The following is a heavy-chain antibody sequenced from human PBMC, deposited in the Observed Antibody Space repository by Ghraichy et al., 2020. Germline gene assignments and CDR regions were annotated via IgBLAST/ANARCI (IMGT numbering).Heavy chain of an antibody. D-gene: IGHD2-15*01. V-gene: IGHV4-59*11. J-gene: IGHJ4*02. Sequence: LSLTCTVSGGSISSHYWSWIRQPPGKGLEWIGYIYYSGSTNYNPSLKSRVTISVDTSKNQFSLKLSSVTAADTAVYYCARGIITPLDYWGQGALVTVSS. CDR3: ARGIITPLDY. CDR2: IYYSGST. CDR1: GGSISSHY.